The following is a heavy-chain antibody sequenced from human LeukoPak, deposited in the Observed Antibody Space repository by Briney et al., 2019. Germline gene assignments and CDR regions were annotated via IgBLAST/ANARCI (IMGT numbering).Heavy chain of an antibody. Sequence: PGGSLRLSCVASGFSFSDYYMSWIRQAPGKGLEWVSYISSSGSHTNYADPVTGRFTISRNNAKKSLHLQMNSLRAEDTAVYYCARHPDGSLSLDYWGQGTLVTVSS. CDR2: ISSSGSHT. V-gene: IGHV3-11*03. CDR1: GFSFSDYY. D-gene: IGHD1-26*01. J-gene: IGHJ4*02. CDR3: ARHPDGSLSLDY.